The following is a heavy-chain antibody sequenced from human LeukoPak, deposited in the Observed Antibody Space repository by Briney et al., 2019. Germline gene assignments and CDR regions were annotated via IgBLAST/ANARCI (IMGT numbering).Heavy chain of an antibody. V-gene: IGHV1-69*13. CDR1: GGTFSSYA. CDR2: IIPIFGTA. Sequence: SVKVSCKASGGTFSSYAISWVRQAPGQGLEWMGGIIPIFGTANYAQKIQGRITITADESTSTAYMELSSLRSEDTAVYYCGTGYCSSTSCYTMMDYWGQGTLVTVSS. J-gene: IGHJ4*02. D-gene: IGHD2-2*02. CDR3: GTGYCSSTSCYTMMDY.